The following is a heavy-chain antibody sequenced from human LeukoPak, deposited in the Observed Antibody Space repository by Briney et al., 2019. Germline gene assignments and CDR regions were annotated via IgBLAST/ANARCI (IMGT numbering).Heavy chain of an antibody. V-gene: IGHV1-69*13. Sequence: GASVKVSCKASGGTFSSYAISWVRQAPGQGLEWMGGIIPIFGTANYAQKFQGRVTITADESTSTAYMELSSLRSEDTAVYYCARYRYRGVWFDPWGQGTLVTVSS. J-gene: IGHJ5*02. D-gene: IGHD1-26*01. CDR1: GGTFSSYA. CDR2: IIPIFGTA. CDR3: ARYRYRGVWFDP.